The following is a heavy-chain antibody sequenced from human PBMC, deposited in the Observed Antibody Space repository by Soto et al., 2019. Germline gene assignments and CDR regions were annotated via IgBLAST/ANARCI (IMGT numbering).Heavy chain of an antibody. CDR3: ARMAWIQLWSTPKTGYYYGMDV. CDR2: TYYRSKWYN. J-gene: IGHJ6*02. CDR1: GDSVSSNSAA. V-gene: IGHV6-1*01. D-gene: IGHD5-18*01. Sequence: SQTLSLTCAISGDSVSSNSAAWNWIRQSPSRGLEWLGRTYYRSKWYNDYAVSVKSRITINPDTSKNQFSLQLNSVTPEDTAVYYCARMAWIQLWSTPKTGYYYGMDVWGQGTTVTVSS.